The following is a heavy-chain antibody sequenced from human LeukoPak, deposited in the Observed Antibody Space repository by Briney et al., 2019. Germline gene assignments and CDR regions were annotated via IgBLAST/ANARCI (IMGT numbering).Heavy chain of an antibody. CDR1: GYTFTGYY. D-gene: IGHD2-2*02. CDR2: INPNSGLT. CDR3: ARGERLYGPDY. J-gene: IGHJ4*02. Sequence: ASVNVSCKASGYTFTGYYMHWVRQAPGQGLEWMAWINPNSGLTEYAQKFQGRVTMTRDTSIRTAYMDLSRLRSDDTGVYYCARGERLYGPDYWGQGTLVTVSS. V-gene: IGHV1-2*02.